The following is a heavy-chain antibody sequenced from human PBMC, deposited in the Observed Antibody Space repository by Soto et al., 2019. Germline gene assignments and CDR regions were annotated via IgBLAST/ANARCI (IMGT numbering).Heavy chain of an antibody. V-gene: IGHV3-30-3*01. Sequence: QVQLVESGGGVVQPGRSLRLSCAASGFTFSSYAIHWVRQAPGKGLEWVAVISYDGSNKYYADSVKGRFTISRDNSKNPLYLQMNSLRAEDTAVYYCARTPASTVTTPYFDYWGQGTLVTVSS. J-gene: IGHJ4*02. D-gene: IGHD4-17*01. CDR2: ISYDGSNK. CDR3: ARTPASTVTTPYFDY. CDR1: GFTFSSYA.